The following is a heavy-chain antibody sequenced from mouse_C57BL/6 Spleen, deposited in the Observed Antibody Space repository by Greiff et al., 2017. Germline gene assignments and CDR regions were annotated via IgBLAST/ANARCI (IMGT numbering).Heavy chain of an antibody. V-gene: IGHV5-17*01. Sequence: EVKLMESGGGLVKPGGSLKLSCAASGFTFSDYGMHCVRQAPEKGLEWVAYISSGSSTIYYADTVKGRFTISRDNAKNTLFLQMTSLRSEDTAMYYCARGSYAMDYWGQGTSVTVSS. CDR3: ARGSYAMDY. CDR2: ISSGSSTI. D-gene: IGHD1-1*01. CDR1: GFTFSDYG. J-gene: IGHJ4*01.